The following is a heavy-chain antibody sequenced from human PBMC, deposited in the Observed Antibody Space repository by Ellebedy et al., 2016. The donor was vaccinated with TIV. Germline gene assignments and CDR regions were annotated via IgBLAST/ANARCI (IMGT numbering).Heavy chain of an antibody. V-gene: IGHV4-59*08. CDR3: ARFFESGSTGDY. Sequence: MPSETLSLTCTVSGGSISSYYWSRIRQPPGKGLEWIGSFYNSVNTIYNPSLQSRVSMSVDTSKNQVSLKLRSVTAEDTAVYYCARFFESGSTGDYWGQGTLVTVSS. D-gene: IGHD3-10*01. J-gene: IGHJ4*02. CDR1: GGSISSYY. CDR2: FYNSVNT.